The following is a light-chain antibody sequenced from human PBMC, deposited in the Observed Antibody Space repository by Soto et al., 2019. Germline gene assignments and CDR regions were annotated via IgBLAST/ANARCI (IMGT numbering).Light chain of an antibody. V-gene: IGLV2-14*01. Sequence: QSALTQSASVSGSPGQSITISCTGTSSVVGNYNYVSWYQQHPGEVPKLIIFNVNNRPSGVSNRFSGSKSGNTASLTISGLQAEDEADYYCSSFTSSTTYVFGTGTKVPVL. CDR2: NVN. CDR3: SSFTSSTTYV. CDR1: SSVVGNYNY. J-gene: IGLJ1*01.